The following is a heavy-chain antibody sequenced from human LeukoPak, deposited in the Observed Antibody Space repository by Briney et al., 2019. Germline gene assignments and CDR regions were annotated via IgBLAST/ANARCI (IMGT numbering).Heavy chain of an antibody. Sequence: RASVKVFCKASGDTFSSYAISWVRQAPGQGLEWMGGIIPIFGTANYAQKFQGRVTITADKSTSTAYMELSSLRSEDTAVYYCARDQYGSGSLHANWFDPWGQGTLVTVSS. CDR3: ARDQYGSGSLHANWFDP. CDR2: IIPIFGTA. CDR1: GDTFSSYA. V-gene: IGHV1-69*06. J-gene: IGHJ5*02. D-gene: IGHD3-10*01.